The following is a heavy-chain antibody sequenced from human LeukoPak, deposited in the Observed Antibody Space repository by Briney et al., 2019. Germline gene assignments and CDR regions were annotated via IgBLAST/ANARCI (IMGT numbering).Heavy chain of an antibody. D-gene: IGHD1-26*01. V-gene: IGHV4-4*07. CDR3: ARDSLSGSNTFIDY. J-gene: IGHJ4*02. CDR2: IYTSGST. Sequence: SETLSLTCTVSGGSISSYYWSWIRQPAGKGLEWVGRIYTSGSTNYNPSLKSRVTISVDKSKNQFSLKLSSVTAADTAVYYCARDSLSGSNTFIDYWGQGTLVTVAS. CDR1: GGSISSYY.